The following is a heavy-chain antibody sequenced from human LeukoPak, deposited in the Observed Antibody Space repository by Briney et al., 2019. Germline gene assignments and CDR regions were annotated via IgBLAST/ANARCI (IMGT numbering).Heavy chain of an antibody. Sequence: GGSLRLSCAASGFTFSSYAMHWVRQAPGKGLEWVAVISYDGSNKYYADSVKGRFTISRDNSKNTLYLQMNSLRAEDTAVYYCARDGMDSSGWSPYGMDVWGQGTTVTVSS. D-gene: IGHD6-19*01. V-gene: IGHV3-30-3*01. J-gene: IGHJ6*02. CDR3: ARDGMDSSGWSPYGMDV. CDR1: GFTFSSYA. CDR2: ISYDGSNK.